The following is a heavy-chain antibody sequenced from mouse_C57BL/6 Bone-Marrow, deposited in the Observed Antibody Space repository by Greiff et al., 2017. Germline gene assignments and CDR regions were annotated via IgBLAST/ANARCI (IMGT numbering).Heavy chain of an antibody. V-gene: IGHV14-2*01. D-gene: IGHD1-1*01. Sequence: VQLQQSGAELVKPGASVKLSCTASGFNIKDYYMHWVKQRTEQGLEWIGRIDPEDGETKYAPKFQGKATITADTSSNTAYLQLSSLTSEDTAVYYCAHDYYGREYYFDYWGQGTTLTVSS. J-gene: IGHJ2*01. CDR3: AHDYYGREYYFDY. CDR2: IDPEDGET. CDR1: GFNIKDYY.